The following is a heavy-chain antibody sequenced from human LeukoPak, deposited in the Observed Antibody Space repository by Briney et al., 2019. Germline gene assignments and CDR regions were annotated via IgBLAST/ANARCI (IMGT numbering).Heavy chain of an antibody. V-gene: IGHV1-69*05. CDR2: IIPIFGTA. CDR3: ARDAPAGTTSAFDI. Sequence: SVKVSCKASGGTFSSYAISWVRQAPGQGLEWMGRIIPIFGTANYAQKFQGRVTITTDESTSTAYMELSSLRSEDTAVYYCARDAPAGTTSAFDIWGQGTMVTVSS. D-gene: IGHD1-7*01. J-gene: IGHJ3*02. CDR1: GGTFSSYA.